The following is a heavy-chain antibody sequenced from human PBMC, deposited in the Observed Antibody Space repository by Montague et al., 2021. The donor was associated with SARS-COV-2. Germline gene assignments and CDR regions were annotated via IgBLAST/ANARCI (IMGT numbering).Heavy chain of an antibody. J-gene: IGHJ3*02. D-gene: IGHD3-22*01. V-gene: IGHV3-23*01. CDR1: GFTFSSYA. CDR3: AKDHPVYDTSGYYHYGASDI. CDR2: VSGSTTNT. Sequence: SLRLSCAASGFTFSSYAMSWVRQAPGKGLEWVSTVSGSTTNTFYXXSVKGRFTISRDNSKDTLYLQMNSLRVEDSAVYYCAKDHPVYDTSGYYHYGASDIWGQGTMVTVSS.